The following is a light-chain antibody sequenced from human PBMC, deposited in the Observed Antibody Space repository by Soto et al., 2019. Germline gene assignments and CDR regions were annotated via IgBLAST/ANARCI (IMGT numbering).Light chain of an antibody. J-gene: IGKJ2*01. CDR1: QDVWHRL. Sequence: EIVVTQSPGTLSLSPGGRATLPCRANQDVWHRLLAWYQQKAGQAPRLLISGASSRATGIPDRFSGSGSGTDFTLTISRLEPEDFAVYYCQQYGSSPYTFGQGTKLEIK. V-gene: IGKV3-20*01. CDR3: QQYGSSPYT. CDR2: GAS.